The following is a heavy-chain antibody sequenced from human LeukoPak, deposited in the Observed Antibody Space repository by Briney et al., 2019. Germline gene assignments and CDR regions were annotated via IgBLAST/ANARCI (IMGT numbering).Heavy chain of an antibody. Sequence: SSETLSLTCTVSGGSISSGDYYWSWIRQPPGKGLEWIGYIYYSGSTYYNPSLKSRVTISVDTSKNQFSLKLSSVTAADTAVYYCAREDYYGSGSYSFDYWGQGTLVTVSS. CDR2: IYYSGST. CDR3: AREDYYGSGSYSFDY. V-gene: IGHV4-30-4*01. J-gene: IGHJ4*02. CDR1: GGSISSGDYY. D-gene: IGHD3-10*01.